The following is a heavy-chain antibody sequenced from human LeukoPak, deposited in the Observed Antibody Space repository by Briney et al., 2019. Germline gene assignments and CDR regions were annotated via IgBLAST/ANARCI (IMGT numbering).Heavy chain of an antibody. V-gene: IGHV1-69*04. CDR3: ARDYYDSSGYYAY. CDR2: IIPILGIA. J-gene: IGHJ4*02. CDR1: GGTFSSCA. Sequence: GASVKVSCKASGGTFSSCAISWVRQAPGQGLEWMGRIIPILGIANYAQKFQGRVTITADKSTSTAYMELSSLRSEGTAVYYCARDYYDSSGYYAYWGQGTLVTVSS. D-gene: IGHD3-22*01.